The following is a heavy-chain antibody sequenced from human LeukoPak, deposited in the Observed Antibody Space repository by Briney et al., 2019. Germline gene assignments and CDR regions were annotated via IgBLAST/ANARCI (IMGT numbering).Heavy chain of an antibody. J-gene: IGHJ4*02. V-gene: IGHV1-24*01. CDR1: GYTLTELS. D-gene: IGHD2-15*01. Sequence: ASVKVSCKVCGYTLTELSMHWVRQAPGKGLEWMGGFDPEDGETIYAQKFQGRVTMTEDTSTDTAYMELSSLRSEDTAVYYCATDCSGGSCWVTRRLRLWGQGTLVTVSS. CDR2: FDPEDGET. CDR3: ATDCSGGSCWVTRRLRL.